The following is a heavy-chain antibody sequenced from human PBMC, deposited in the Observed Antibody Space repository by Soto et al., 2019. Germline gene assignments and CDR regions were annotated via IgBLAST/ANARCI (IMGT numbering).Heavy chain of an antibody. D-gene: IGHD3-3*01. V-gene: IGHV4-59*08. CDR1: GGSISSYY. CDR2: IYYSGST. CDR3: ASHLETYYDFWSGFDAFDI. J-gene: IGHJ3*02. Sequence: QVQLQESGPGLVKPSETLSLTCTVSGGSISSYYWSWIRQPPGKGLEWIGYIYYSGSTNYNPSLNSRVTRSVDTSKNQFSLKLSSVTAADTAVYYCASHLETYYDFWSGFDAFDIWVQGTMVTVSS.